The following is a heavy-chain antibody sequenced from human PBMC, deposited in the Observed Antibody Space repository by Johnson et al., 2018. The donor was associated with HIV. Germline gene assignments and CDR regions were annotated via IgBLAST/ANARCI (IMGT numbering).Heavy chain of an antibody. CDR3: ARRDNDAFDI. Sequence: EVQLEESGGGLVQPGGSLRLSCAASGFTFSSYAMHWVRQAPGKGLEYVTDISSNGGSPYSANSVTGRFTISRDNSKNTLYLHMGSLRAEDMAVYYCARRDNDAFDIWGQGTMVTVSS. V-gene: IGHV3-64*01. CDR2: ISSNGGSP. J-gene: IGHJ3*02. CDR1: GFTFSSYA.